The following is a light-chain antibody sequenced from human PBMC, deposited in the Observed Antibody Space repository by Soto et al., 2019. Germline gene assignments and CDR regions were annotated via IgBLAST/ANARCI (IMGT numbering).Light chain of an antibody. Sequence: QSALTQPRSVSGSPGQSVTISCTGTSSAVGGYNYVSWYQEQPGKAPKLMIYDVSKRPSGVPDRFSGSKSGNTASLTISGLQAEDEADYYCCSYAGSYSYVFGTGTKVTV. CDR3: CSYAGSYSYV. J-gene: IGLJ1*01. CDR1: SSAVGGYNY. CDR2: DVS. V-gene: IGLV2-11*01.